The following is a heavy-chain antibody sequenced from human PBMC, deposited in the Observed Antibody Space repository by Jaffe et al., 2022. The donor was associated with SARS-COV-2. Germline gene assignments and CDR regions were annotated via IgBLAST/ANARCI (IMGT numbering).Heavy chain of an antibody. CDR3: ARDPEHGGDGGWWEPDY. D-gene: IGHD6-19*01. CDR1: GYSFIDYF. J-gene: IGHJ4*02. CDR2: VNPYSGDA. Sequence: QVQLVQSGAALRKPGASVRVSCEASGYSFIDYFIHWVRQAPGQGLEWMGRVNPYSGDADYAQKFRGRVTMSAATSINTAYMELRSLTSDDTAVFFCARDPEHGGDGGWWEPDYWGQGTLVTVSS. V-gene: IGHV1-2*06.